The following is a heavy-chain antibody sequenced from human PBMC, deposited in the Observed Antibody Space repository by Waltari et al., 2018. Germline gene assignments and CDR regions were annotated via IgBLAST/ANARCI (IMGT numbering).Heavy chain of an antibody. D-gene: IGHD1-7*01. J-gene: IGHJ5*02. CDR2: IYYSGST. CDR3: ARHKKNWNYGEGWFDP. Sequence: QLQLQESGPGLVKPSETLSLTCTVSGGSISSSSYYWGWIRQPPGKGLEWIGSIYYSGSTYYNPSLKSRVTISVDTSKNQFSLKLSSVTAADTAVYYCARHKKNWNYGEGWFDPWGQGTLVTVSS. CDR1: GGSISSSSYY. V-gene: IGHV4-39*01.